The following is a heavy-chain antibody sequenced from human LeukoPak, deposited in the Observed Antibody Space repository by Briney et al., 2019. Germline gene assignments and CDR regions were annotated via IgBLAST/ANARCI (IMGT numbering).Heavy chain of an antibody. CDR2: ISGDGGST. CDR1: GFTFDDYA. V-gene: IGHV3-43*02. J-gene: IGHJ3*02. D-gene: IGHD2-21*02. Sequence: GGSLRLSCAASGFTFDDYAMHWVRQAPGKGLEWVSLISGDGGSTYYADPVKGRFTISRDNSKNSLYLQMNSLRTEDTALYYCAKTYCGGDCYSRALAFDIWGQGKMVTVSS. CDR3: AKTYCGGDCYSRALAFDI.